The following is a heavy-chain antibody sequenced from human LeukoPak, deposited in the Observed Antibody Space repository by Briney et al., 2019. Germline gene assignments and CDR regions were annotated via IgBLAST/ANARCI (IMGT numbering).Heavy chain of an antibody. V-gene: IGHV1-18*01. Sequence: ASVKVSCKGSGYTFSNYGINWVRQVPGRGLEWMGWIGAYNGYTIYADNLQGRVTVTTDTSTSTAHMELRSLRSDDTAVYYCARDLRRDESSNYYYIGWFDLWGQGTLVTVSS. D-gene: IGHD3-22*01. CDR1: GYTFSNYG. J-gene: IGHJ5*01. CDR2: IGAYNGYT. CDR3: ARDLRRDESSNYYYIGWFDL.